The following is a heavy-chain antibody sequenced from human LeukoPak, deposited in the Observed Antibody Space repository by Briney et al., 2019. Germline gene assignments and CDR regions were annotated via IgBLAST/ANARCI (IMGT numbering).Heavy chain of an antibody. J-gene: IGHJ4*02. CDR3: AKGIAGNSPPDF. Sequence: PGGSLRLSCAASGFTFSNYAMSWVRQAPGKGLEWASGISNSGGSTYSADSVKGRFTISRDNSKNTLYLQMNSLRAEDTAVYYCAKGIAGNSPPDFRGQGTLVTVSS. CDR2: ISNSGGST. CDR1: GFTFSNYA. V-gene: IGHV3-23*01. D-gene: IGHD2-21*01.